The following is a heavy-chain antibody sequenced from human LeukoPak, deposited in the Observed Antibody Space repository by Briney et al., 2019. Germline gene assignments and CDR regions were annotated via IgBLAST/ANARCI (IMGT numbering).Heavy chain of an antibody. CDR2: ISSSSIYI. CDR3: ARGAENYGGNSNY. Sequence: GGSLRLSCAASGFTFSRHSMNWVRQAPGKGLEWVSSISSSSIYIYYADSVKGRFTISRDNAKNSLFLQMNSLTAEDTAVYYCARGAENYGGNSNYWGQGTLVTVSS. V-gene: IGHV3-21*01. D-gene: IGHD4-23*01. J-gene: IGHJ4*02. CDR1: GFTFSRHS.